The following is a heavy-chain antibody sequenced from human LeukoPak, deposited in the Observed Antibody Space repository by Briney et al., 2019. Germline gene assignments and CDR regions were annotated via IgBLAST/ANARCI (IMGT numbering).Heavy chain of an antibody. CDR1: GGSISSGGYY. CDR2: IYHSGST. D-gene: IGHD3-22*01. Sequence: SETLSLTCTVSGGSISSGGYYWRWIRQPPGKGLEWIGYIYHSGSTYYNPSLKSRVTISVDRSKNQFSLKLSSVTAADTAVYYCARGGGDSSGYYWNWFDPWGQGTLVTVSS. J-gene: IGHJ5*02. CDR3: ARGGGDSSGYYWNWFDP. V-gene: IGHV4-30-2*01.